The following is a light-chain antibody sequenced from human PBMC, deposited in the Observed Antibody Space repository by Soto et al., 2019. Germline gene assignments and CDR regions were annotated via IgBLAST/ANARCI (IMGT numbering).Light chain of an antibody. J-gene: IGLJ1*01. CDR1: KSNIGKNY. Sequence: QSVLTQPPSVSAAPGQTVTIACSGSKSNIGKNYISWYQQLPGTAPKLVIYEVVQRPSGVPDRFSGSKSGNTASLTVSGLQAADEADYFCKSYAGSNTYVFGSGTKVTVL. CDR2: EVV. V-gene: IGLV1-51*01. CDR3: KSYAGSNTYV.